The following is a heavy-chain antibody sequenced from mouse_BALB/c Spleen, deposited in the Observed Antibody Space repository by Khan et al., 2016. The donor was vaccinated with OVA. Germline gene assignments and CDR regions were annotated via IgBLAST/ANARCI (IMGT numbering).Heavy chain of an antibody. CDR2: IWTGGIT. J-gene: IGHJ3*01. V-gene: IGHV2-9*02. D-gene: IGHD2-4*01. Sequence: QVQLQQSGPGLVAPSQSLSITCTVSGFSLSNYGVHWVRQPPGKGLEWLGVIWTGGITNYNSALMSRLSISKDNSKSQVFLKMNRLQTDDTAIYYWPRSYDYDVGGFAYWGQGTLVTVSA. CDR1: GFSLSNYG. CDR3: PRSYDYDVGGFAY.